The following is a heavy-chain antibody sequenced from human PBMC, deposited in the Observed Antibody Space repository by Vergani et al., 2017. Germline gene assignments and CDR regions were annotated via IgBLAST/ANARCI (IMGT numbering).Heavy chain of an antibody. J-gene: IGHJ6*03. CDR2: ISYDGSNK. CDR3: AKGGPDRYYYMDV. CDR1: GFTFSSYG. V-gene: IGHV3-30*18. Sequence: HVQLVESGGGVVQPGRSLRLSCAASGFTFSSYGMHWVRQAPGKGLEWVAVISYDGSNKYYADSVKGRFTISRENSKNTLYLQMNSLRAEDTAVYYCAKGGPDRYYYMDVWSKGSTVTVSS.